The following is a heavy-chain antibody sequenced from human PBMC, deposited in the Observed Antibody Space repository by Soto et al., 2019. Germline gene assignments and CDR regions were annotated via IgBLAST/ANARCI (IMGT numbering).Heavy chain of an antibody. Sequence: GGSLRLSCAASGFTFSSYAMHWVRQAPGKGLEWVAVISYDGSNKYYADSVKGRFTISGDNSKNTLYLQMNSLRAEDTAVYYCAREVGTYYYYYGMDVWGQGTTVTVSS. CDR3: AREVGTYYYYYGMDV. J-gene: IGHJ6*02. CDR2: ISYDGSNK. V-gene: IGHV3-30-3*01. D-gene: IGHD2-21*02. CDR1: GFTFSSYA.